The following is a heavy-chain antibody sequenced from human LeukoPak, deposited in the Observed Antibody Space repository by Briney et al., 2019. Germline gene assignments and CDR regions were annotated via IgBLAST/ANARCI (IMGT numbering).Heavy chain of an antibody. J-gene: IGHJ4*02. CDR1: GFTFSGFW. D-gene: IGHD3-10*01. Sequence: PGGSLRLSCAVSGFTFSGFWMSWSRQAPGKGLEWVASINSDGSEGYYADVVKGRFTISRDNSKNTLYVQMNSLRAEDTAVYYCAKGHYYGSGSLDYWGQGTLVTVSS. CDR3: AKGHYYGSGSLDY. V-gene: IGHV3-7*03. CDR2: INSDGSEG.